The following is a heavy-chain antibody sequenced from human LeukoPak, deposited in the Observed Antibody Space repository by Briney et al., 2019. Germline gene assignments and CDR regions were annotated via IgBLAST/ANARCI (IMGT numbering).Heavy chain of an antibody. Sequence: SETLSLTCTVSGGSISSGSYYWSWIRQPAGKELECIGRIYTSGSTNYNPSLNSRVTISVDTSKNQFSLKLSSVTAADTAVYYCARGRSSSSYSYWGQGTLVTVSS. D-gene: IGHD6-6*01. CDR1: GGSISSGSYY. J-gene: IGHJ4*02. CDR3: ARGRSSSSYSY. V-gene: IGHV4-61*02. CDR2: IYTSGST.